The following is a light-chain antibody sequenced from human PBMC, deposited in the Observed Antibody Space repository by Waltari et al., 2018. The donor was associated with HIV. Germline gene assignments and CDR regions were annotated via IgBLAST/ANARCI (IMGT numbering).Light chain of an antibody. J-gene: IGKJ1*01. CDR2: AAS. CDR1: QGISSY. V-gene: IGKV1-8*01. CDR3: HQYNSYPWT. Sequence: AIRMTQSPSSFSASTGDRVTITCRASQGISSYLAWYQQKPGKAPKLLIYAASTLQSGVSSRFSGSGSGTEFTLTISSLQPDDSATYYCHQYNSYPWTFGQGTTVEI.